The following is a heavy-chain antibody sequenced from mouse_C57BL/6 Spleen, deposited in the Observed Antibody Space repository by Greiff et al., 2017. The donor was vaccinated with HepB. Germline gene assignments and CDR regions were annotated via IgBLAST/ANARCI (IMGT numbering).Heavy chain of an antibody. V-gene: IGHV1-12*01. CDR3: AREMDHDGYAMDY. Sequence: QVQLQHSGAELVRPGASVKMSCKASGYTFTGYNMNWVKQTPRQGLEWIGAIYPGNGDTTYNQKFKGKATLTVDKSSSTAYMQLSSLTSEDSAVYFCAREMDHDGYAMDYWGQGTSVTVSS. J-gene: IGHJ4*01. CDR2: IYPGNGDT. CDR1: GYTFTGYN. D-gene: IGHD2-4*01.